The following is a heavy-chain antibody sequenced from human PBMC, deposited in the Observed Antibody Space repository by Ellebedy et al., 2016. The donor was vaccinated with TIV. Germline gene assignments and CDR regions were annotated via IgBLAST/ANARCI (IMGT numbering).Heavy chain of an antibody. Sequence: SETLSLXXAVSGAPSGNYFWSWIRHPPGKGLEWIGEVTHTGGTNYNPSLESRVTMSLDTSENQFSLKLNSVNVADTAVYYCARGFPAAWELAGAWGQGTLVTVSA. J-gene: IGHJ4*02. CDR3: ARGFPAAWELAGA. CDR2: VTHTGGT. CDR1: GAPSGNYF. V-gene: IGHV4-34*01. D-gene: IGHD6-19*01.